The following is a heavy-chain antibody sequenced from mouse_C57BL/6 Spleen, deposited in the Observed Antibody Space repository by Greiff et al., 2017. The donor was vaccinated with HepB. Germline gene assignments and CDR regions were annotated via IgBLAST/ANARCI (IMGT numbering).Heavy chain of an antibody. CDR2: ISYDGSN. J-gene: IGHJ4*01. V-gene: IGHV3-6*01. Sequence: EVKLQESGPGLVKPSQSLSLTCSVTGYSITSGYYWNWIRQFPGNKLEWMGYISYDGSNNYNPSLKNRISITRDTSKNQFFLKLNSVTTEDTATYYCARDLRYAMDYWGQGTSVTVSS. CDR3: ARDLRYAMDY. D-gene: IGHD1-1*01. CDR1: GYSITSGYY.